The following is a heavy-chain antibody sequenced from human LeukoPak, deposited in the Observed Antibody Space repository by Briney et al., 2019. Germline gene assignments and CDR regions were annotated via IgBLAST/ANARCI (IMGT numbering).Heavy chain of an antibody. J-gene: IGHJ4*02. CDR2: INPHSGGT. V-gene: IGHV1-2*02. CDR1: AYTFTSYY. Sequence: ASVKVSCKASAYTFTSYYIHWVRQAPGQGLEWMGWINPHSGGTNYAQKFQGRVTMTRDTSISTAYMELSRLGSDDTAVFYCARLDEHNSYIHYWGQGTLVIVSS. D-gene: IGHD3-16*01. CDR3: ARLDEHNSYIHY.